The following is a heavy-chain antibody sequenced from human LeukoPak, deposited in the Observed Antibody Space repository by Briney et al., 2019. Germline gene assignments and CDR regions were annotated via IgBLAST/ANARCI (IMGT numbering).Heavy chain of an antibody. CDR3: ARDPVSGVNMIASGYYFDY. CDR2: INPSGGST. D-gene: IGHD3-22*01. CDR1: GYTFTSYY. V-gene: IGHV1-46*01. Sequence: ASVKVSCKASGYTFTSYYMHWVRQAPGQGLEWMGIINPSGGSTSYAQKFQGRVTVTRDTSTSTVYMELSSLRSEDTAVYYCARDPVSGVNMIASGYYFDYWGQGTLVTVSS. J-gene: IGHJ4*02.